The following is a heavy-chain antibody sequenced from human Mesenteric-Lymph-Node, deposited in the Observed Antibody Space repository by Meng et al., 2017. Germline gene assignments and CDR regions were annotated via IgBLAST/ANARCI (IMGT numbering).Heavy chain of an antibody. J-gene: IGHJ4*02. D-gene: IGHD6-19*01. CDR3: ARWQWLVNFDY. CDR2: MYYSGDT. CDR1: GGSVSSASHY. V-gene: IGHV4-61*01. Sequence: VQLQESGPRLVRPSETLSLKCSVAGGSVSSASHYWNWIRQTPGKALEWIGYMYYSGDTNYNPSLKSRVTVSIDTSKNQFSLKLTSVTAADTAVYYCARWQWLVNFDYWGQGTLVTVSS.